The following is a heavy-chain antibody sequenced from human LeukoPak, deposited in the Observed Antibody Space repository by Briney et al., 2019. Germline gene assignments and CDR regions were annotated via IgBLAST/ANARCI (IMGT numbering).Heavy chain of an antibody. D-gene: IGHD1-26*01. V-gene: IGHV1-69*01. Sequence: SVKVSCKASGGTFSSYAISWVRQAPGQGLEWMGGIIPIFGTANYAQKFQGRVTITADESTSTAYMELSSLRSEDTAVYYCARERKYSGSYFYWYFDLWGRGTLVTVSS. CDR2: IIPIFGTA. J-gene: IGHJ2*01. CDR3: ARERKYSGSYFYWYFDL. CDR1: GGTFSSYA.